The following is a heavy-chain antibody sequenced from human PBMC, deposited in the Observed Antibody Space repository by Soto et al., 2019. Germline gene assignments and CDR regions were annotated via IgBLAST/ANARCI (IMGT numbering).Heavy chain of an antibody. CDR3: ARPVQNSG. V-gene: IGHV3-7*04. Sequence: EVQLVESGGDLVQPGGSLRLSCAASGFTFSNYWMSWVRQSPGKGLEWVANIKQDGSVKNYIDSVPGRLTISRANAKISLNLQMTNLITETTAVYYCARPVQNSGWGQGTLVTVSS. CDR2: IKQDGSVK. J-gene: IGHJ4*02. CDR1: GFTFSNYW. D-gene: IGHD1-26*01.